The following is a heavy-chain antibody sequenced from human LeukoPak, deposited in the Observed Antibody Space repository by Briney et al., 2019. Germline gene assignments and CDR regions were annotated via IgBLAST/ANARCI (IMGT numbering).Heavy chain of an antibody. J-gene: IGHJ4*02. V-gene: IGHV1-8*01. Sequence: ASVKVSCKASGYTFTSYDINWVRQATGQGLEWMGWMNPNSGNTGYAQKFQGRVTMTRNTSISTAYMELSSLRSEDTAVYYCARVVTGSYYIDYWGQGTLVTVSS. CDR2: MNPNSGNT. CDR3: ARVVTGSYYIDY. CDR1: GYTFTSYD. D-gene: IGHD1-26*01.